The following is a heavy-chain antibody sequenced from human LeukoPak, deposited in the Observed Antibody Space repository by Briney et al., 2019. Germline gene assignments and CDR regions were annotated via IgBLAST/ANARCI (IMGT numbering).Heavy chain of an antibody. CDR2: FDHGHGET. Sequence: ASVKVSCKVSGYTLTELSMHWVQQAPGKGLEWMGGFDHGHGETIYAQTFQGRVTMTEDTSTDTAYMELSSLRSEDTAVYLCATGGIWDLLNYWGQGTLVTVSA. V-gene: IGHV1-24*01. D-gene: IGHD1-26*01. CDR3: ATGGIWDLLNY. J-gene: IGHJ4*02. CDR1: GYTLTELS.